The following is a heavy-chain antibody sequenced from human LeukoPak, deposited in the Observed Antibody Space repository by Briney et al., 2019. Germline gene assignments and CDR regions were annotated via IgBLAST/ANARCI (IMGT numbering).Heavy chain of an antibody. J-gene: IGHJ1*01. CDR3: ARDARIAAAGRLAYFQH. V-gene: IGHV4-4*07. CDR1: GGSISSYY. D-gene: IGHD6-13*01. CDR2: IYTSGST. Sequence: SETLSLTCTVSGGSISSYYWSWIRQPAGKGLEWIGRIYTSGSTNYNPSLKSRVTISVDTSRKQFFLRLSSVTAADTAMYYCARDARIAAAGRLAYFQHWGQGTLVTVSS.